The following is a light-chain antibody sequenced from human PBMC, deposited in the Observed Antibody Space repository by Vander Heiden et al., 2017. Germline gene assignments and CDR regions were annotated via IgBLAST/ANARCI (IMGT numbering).Light chain of an antibody. CDR2: GAS. CDR1: QSVSSSY. V-gene: IGKV3-20*01. J-gene: IGKJ2*01. CDR3: QQYGSSLGT. Sequence: EIVLTQSPGTLSLSPGERATLSCRASQSVSSSYLAWYQQKPGQAPRLLIYGASSRATGIPDRLSGSGSGTDFTLTISRLEPEDFAVYYCQQYGSSLGTFGQGTKLEIK.